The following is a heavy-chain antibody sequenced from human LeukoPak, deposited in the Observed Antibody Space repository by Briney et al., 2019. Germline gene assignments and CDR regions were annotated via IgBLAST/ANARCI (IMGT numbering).Heavy chain of an antibody. CDR2: IGGGT. D-gene: IGHD5-18*01. CDR3: AKDSRGYSYGIFDY. Sequence: GGSLRLSCAASGFTFSSYAMSWVRQAPGKGLKWVSAIGGGTYYADSVKGRFTISRDNSKSTLYLQMNSLRAEDTAVYYCAKDSRGYSYGIFDYWGQGMLVTVSS. J-gene: IGHJ4*02. V-gene: IGHV3-23*01. CDR1: GFTFSSYA.